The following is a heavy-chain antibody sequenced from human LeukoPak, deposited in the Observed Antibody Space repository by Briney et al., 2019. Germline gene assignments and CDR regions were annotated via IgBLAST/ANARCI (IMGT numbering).Heavy chain of an antibody. CDR3: ARDRYSGYDSH. J-gene: IGHJ4*02. D-gene: IGHD5-12*01. CDR2: ISSSGSTI. V-gene: IGHV3-11*01. Sequence: GGSLRLSCAASGFTFSDYYMSWIRQAPGKGLELVSYISSSGSTIYYADSVKGRFTISRDNAKNSLYLQMNSLRAEDTAVYYCARDRYSGYDSHWGQGTLVTVSS. CDR1: GFTFSDYY.